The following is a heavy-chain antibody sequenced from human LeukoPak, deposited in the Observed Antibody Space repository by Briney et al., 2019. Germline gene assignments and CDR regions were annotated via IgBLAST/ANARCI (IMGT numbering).Heavy chain of an antibody. V-gene: IGHV4-34*01. Sequence: SETLSLTCAVYGGSFSGYYWSWVRQPPGKGLEWIGEIHHDGRINYNPSLKSRVTLSVDKTKNQFSLRLNSVTAADTAMYYCARSHDHLWGNYPDYWGQGTLVTVSS. CDR2: IHHDGRI. CDR1: GGSFSGYY. CDR3: ARSHDHLWGNYPDY. D-gene: IGHD3-16*02. J-gene: IGHJ4*02.